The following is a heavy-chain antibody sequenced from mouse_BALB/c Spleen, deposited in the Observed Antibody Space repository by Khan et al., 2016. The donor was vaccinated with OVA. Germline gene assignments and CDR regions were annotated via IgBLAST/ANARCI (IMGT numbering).Heavy chain of an antibody. CDR3: TSWDYSSIAY. V-gene: IGHV1-5*01. CDR2: IFPGHSDT. Sequence: VQLQQSGTVLARPGASVKLSCKASGYSFTSYLIHWVKQRPGQGLEWIGDIFPGHSDTTYNQKFKDKAKITAGTSANTAYLELSSLTNEDSAVYDSTSWDYSSIAYWGQGTLVTVSA. J-gene: IGHJ3*01. CDR1: GYSFTSYL. D-gene: IGHD2-12*01.